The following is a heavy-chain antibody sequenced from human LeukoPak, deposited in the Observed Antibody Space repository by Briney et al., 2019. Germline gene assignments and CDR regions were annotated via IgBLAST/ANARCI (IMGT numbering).Heavy chain of an antibody. Sequence: ASVKVSCKASGFTFTSSAMQWVRQARGQRLEWIGWIVVGSGNTNYAQKFQERVTITRDMSTSTAYMELSSLRSEDTAVYYCAALFPNAYRPHFDYLGPGNPGHRLL. CDR1: GFTFTSSA. J-gene: IGHJ4*02. CDR3: AALFPNAYRPHFDY. CDR2: IVVGSGNT. V-gene: IGHV1-58*02. D-gene: IGHD2-21*01.